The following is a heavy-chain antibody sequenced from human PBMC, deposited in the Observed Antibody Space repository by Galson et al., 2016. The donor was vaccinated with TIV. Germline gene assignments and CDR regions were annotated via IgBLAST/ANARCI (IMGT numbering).Heavy chain of an antibody. D-gene: IGHD3-9*01. CDR3: ERGAYFDLRPDAFDI. CDR2: ISVYKGVT. V-gene: IGHV1-18*01. CDR1: GYTFTSYS. J-gene: IGHJ3*02. Sequence: SLKVSCKASGYTFTSYSIRWVRQAPGQGLEWMGWISVYKGVTNSIQTVQGRVTMTIDTSKGTPYMELRSLRSADTAVYYCERGAYFDLRPDAFDIWGQGTMVTVSS.